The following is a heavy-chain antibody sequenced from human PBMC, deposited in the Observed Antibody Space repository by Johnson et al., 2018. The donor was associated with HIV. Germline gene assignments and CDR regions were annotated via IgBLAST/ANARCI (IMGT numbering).Heavy chain of an antibody. J-gene: IGHJ3*02. CDR3: AKDIRPYHIGSGSFRDALDI. D-gene: IGHD3-10*01. CDR1: GFTFDDYA. Sequence: VESGGGLVQPGRSLRLSCAASGFTFDDYAMHWVRQAPGKGLEWVSGISWNSGSIGYADSVKGRFTISRDNAKNSLYLQMNSLRPEDTALYYCAKDIRPYHIGSGSFRDALDIWGQGTMVTVSS. CDR2: ISWNSGSI. V-gene: IGHV3-9*01.